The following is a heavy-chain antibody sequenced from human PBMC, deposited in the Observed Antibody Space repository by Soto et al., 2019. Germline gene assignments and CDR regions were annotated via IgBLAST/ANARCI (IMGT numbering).Heavy chain of an antibody. D-gene: IGHD3-3*02. V-gene: IGHV3-48*02. J-gene: IGHJ4*02. Sequence: EVQLVESGGGLVQPGGSLRLSCAASNFTFSRYSMNWFRQAPGKGLEWVSYISSSTNTIYYADSVKGRFTSSRDNAKSSLYLQMKSLRDEDTAVYYCARQLGSPSAGDFDYWGQGTLVTVSS. CDR3: ARQLGSPSAGDFDY. CDR2: ISSSTNTI. CDR1: NFTFSRYS.